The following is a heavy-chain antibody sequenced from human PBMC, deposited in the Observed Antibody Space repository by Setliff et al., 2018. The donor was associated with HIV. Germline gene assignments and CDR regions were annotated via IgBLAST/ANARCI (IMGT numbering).Heavy chain of an antibody. CDR2: THASGET. D-gene: IGHD2-21*02. Sequence: SETLSLTCTVSGDTDFYWNWIRQPPGKGLEWIGYTHASGETNYNPSLKSRVTISLDTSKMQFSLHLTSVTAADTAVYYCATLDPSGGNFLAYWGQGTLVTVSS. CDR3: ATLDPSGGNFLAY. V-gene: IGHV4-4*09. J-gene: IGHJ4*02. CDR1: GDTDFY.